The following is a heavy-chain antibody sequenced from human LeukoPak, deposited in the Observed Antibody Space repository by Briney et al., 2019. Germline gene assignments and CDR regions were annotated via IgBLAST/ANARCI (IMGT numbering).Heavy chain of an antibody. Sequence: SETLSLTCTVSGGSISSYYWSWIRQPPGKGLEWIGYISYSGSTSYNPSLKSRATISEDTSKNQFSLKLSSVTAADTAVYYCARHRVVYGGNFDYWGQGTLVTVSS. CDR3: ARHRVVYGGNFDY. CDR2: ISYSGST. CDR1: GGSISSYY. D-gene: IGHD4-23*01. V-gene: IGHV4-59*08. J-gene: IGHJ4*02.